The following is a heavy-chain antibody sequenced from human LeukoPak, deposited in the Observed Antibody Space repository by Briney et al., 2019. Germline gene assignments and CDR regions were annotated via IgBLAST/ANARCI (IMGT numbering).Heavy chain of an antibody. V-gene: IGHV4-4*07. CDR2: IYASGST. D-gene: IGHD6-19*01. CDR1: GDSIHDYF. Sequence: SETPSLTCTVSGDSIHDYFWTWVRQPAGKGLEWIGRIYASGSTNYDPSLKSRVTMSVDTSKNQFSLELKSVTAADTAVYYRARGAAVALAAFDIWGQGTMVTVSS. J-gene: IGHJ3*02. CDR3: ARGAAVALAAFDI.